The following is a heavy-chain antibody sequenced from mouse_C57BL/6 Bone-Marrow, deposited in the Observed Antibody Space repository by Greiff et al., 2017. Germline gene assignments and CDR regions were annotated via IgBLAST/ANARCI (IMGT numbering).Heavy chain of an antibody. CDR3: ARTPTTVGYAMDY. V-gene: IGHV5-6*02. J-gene: IGHJ4*01. CDR2: ISSGGSYT. Sequence: GKLVESGGDLVKPGGSLKLSCAASGFTFSSYGMSWVRQTPDKRLEWVATISSGGSYTYYPDSVKGRFTISRDNAKNTLYLQMSSLKSEDTAMYYCARTPTTVGYAMDYWGQGTSVTVSS. D-gene: IGHD1-1*01. CDR1: GFTFSSYG.